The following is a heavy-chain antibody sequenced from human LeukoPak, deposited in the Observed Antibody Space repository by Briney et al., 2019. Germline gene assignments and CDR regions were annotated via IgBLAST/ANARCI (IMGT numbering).Heavy chain of an antibody. J-gene: IGHJ4*02. CDR1: GYTLTSYY. V-gene: IGHV1-46*01. CDR3: ARDRGWAGGTTSYYFDY. D-gene: IGHD1-7*01. CDR2: INPTGYTT. Sequence: ASVKVSCKASGYTLTSYYLQCVRQAPGEGLERRGIINPTGYTTSYAQKLQGRVTMTRDTSTSTVYMELSSLRSEDTAVYYCARDRGWAGGTTSYYFDYWGQGTLVTVSS.